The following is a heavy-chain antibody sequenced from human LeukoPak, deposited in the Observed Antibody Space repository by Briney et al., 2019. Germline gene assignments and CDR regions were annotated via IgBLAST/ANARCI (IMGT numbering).Heavy chain of an antibody. CDR1: GFTFSGYW. Sequence: GGSLRLSCAASGFTFSGYWMHWVRQAPGKGLVWVSRINSDGSTTSYADSVMGRFTISRDNAKNTLYLQMNSLRAEDTAVYYCAKATYSSSWNLYFDYWGQGTLVTVSS. CDR2: INSDGSTT. CDR3: AKATYSSSWNLYFDY. J-gene: IGHJ4*02. D-gene: IGHD6-13*01. V-gene: IGHV3-74*01.